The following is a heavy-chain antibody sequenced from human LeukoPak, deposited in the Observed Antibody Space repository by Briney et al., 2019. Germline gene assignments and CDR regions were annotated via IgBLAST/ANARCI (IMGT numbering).Heavy chain of an antibody. J-gene: IGHJ6*03. CDR3: ARDREDIVVVPAAIPLYHYYYYMDV. CDR2: ISAYNGNT. CDR1: GYTFTSYG. Sequence: GASAKVSCKASGYTFTSYGISWVRQAPGQGLEWMGWISAYNGNTNYAQKLQGRVTMTTDTSTSTAYMELRSLRSDDTAVYYCARDREDIVVVPAAIPLYHYYYYMDVWGKGTTVTGSS. V-gene: IGHV1-18*01. D-gene: IGHD2-2*02.